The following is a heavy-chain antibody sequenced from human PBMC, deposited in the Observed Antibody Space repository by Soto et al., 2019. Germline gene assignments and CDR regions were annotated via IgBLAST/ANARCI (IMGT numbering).Heavy chain of an antibody. CDR1: GFTFSMYG. D-gene: IGHD3-22*01. V-gene: IGHV3-48*01. J-gene: IGHJ4*02. CDR2: ISGRSNTI. CDR3: TREGDGSGFFSDF. Sequence: GGSLRLSCTASGFTFSMYGMSWVRQAPGKGLEWFSFISGRSNTIYYADSVKGRFTISRDNAKNSLYLLMNSLRAEDTAVYYCTREGDGSGFFSDFWGQGALVTVSS.